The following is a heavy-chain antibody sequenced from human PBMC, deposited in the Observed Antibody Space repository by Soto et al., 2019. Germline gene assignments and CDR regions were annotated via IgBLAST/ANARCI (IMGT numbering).Heavy chain of an antibody. CDR1: GFTFSSYW. V-gene: IGHV3-74*01. J-gene: IGHJ6*02. CDR3: AREDCSGGSCYSGIYYYYYGMDV. CDR2: INSDGSST. D-gene: IGHD2-15*01. Sequence: GGSLRLSCAASGFTFSSYWMHWVRQAPGKGLVWVSRINSDGSSTSYADSVKGRFTISRDNAKNTLYLQMNSLRAEDTAVYYCAREDCSGGSCYSGIYYYYYGMDVWGQGTTVTVSS.